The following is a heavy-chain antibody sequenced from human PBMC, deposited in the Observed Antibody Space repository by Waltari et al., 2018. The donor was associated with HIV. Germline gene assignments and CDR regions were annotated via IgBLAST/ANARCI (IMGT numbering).Heavy chain of an antibody. D-gene: IGHD3-10*01. Sequence: QVQLVQSGAEVKSPGASVKVSCRTSGYIFTTYSRHWVRQAPGQRLEGMGWINAGNRNTIYSQKFHDRVTISRDTSASTVYRELISLRSEDTAVYYCARDVDRGRGNWFDPWGQGTLVTVSS. CDR3: ARDVDRGRGNWFDP. CDR1: GYIFTTYS. J-gene: IGHJ5*02. V-gene: IGHV1-3*01. CDR2: INAGNRNT.